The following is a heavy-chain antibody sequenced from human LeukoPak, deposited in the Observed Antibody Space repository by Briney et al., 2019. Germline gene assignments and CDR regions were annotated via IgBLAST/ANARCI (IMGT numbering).Heavy chain of an antibody. CDR2: IYASGST. V-gene: IGHV4-4*07. D-gene: IGHD3-22*01. J-gene: IGHJ4*02. CDR1: GGSITNYF. CDR3: ARDHPHESSGYGY. Sequence: SETLSLTCTVSGGSITNYFWNWIRQPAGKGLEWLGRIYASGSTNYNPSLKSRVTISVDTSKNQFYLKLSSVTAADTAVYYCARDHPHESSGYGYWGQGTLVTVSS.